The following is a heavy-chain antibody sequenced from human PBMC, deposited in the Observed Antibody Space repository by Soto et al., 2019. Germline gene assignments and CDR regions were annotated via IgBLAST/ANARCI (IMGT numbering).Heavy chain of an antibody. CDR1: GFTFSSYA. CDR3: AKALRFYYYDDGMDV. Sequence: GGSLRLSCAASGFTFSSYAMGWVRQAPGKGLEWVSAISGSGGSTNYADSVKGRFTISRDNAKNTLYLQMNSLRAEDTAVYYCAKALRFYYYDDGMDVWGQGTTVTVSS. D-gene: IGHD5-12*01. V-gene: IGHV3-23*01. CDR2: ISGSGGST. J-gene: IGHJ6*02.